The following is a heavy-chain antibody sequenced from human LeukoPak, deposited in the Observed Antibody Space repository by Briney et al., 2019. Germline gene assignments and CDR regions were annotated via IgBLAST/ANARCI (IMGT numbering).Heavy chain of an antibody. J-gene: IGHJ4*02. D-gene: IGHD2-15*01. CDR1: GFISSNYA. Sequence: GGSLRLSCAASGFISSNYAMSWVRQAPGKGLEWVSPISASGLSTYYADSVKGRFTISRDNSKNTLYLQMNSLRAEATAVYYCAKATMAYCSGGSCYPFDYWGQGTLVTVSS. CDR3: AKATMAYCSGGSCYPFDY. V-gene: IGHV3-23*01. CDR2: ISASGLST.